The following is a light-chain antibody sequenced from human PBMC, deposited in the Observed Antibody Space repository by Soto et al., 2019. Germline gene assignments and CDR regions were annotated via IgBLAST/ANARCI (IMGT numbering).Light chain of an antibody. J-gene: IGLJ3*02. Sequence: QSVLTQPPSVSGAPGQRGTISCTGSSSNIGAGYPVHWYQQLPGTAPKLLVAGNRPSGVPDRVSVSKSGASASLAITGLQAEDEADYYCQSYDSSLSRRWVFGGGTKLTVL. CDR2: G. CDR1: SSNIGAGYP. V-gene: IGLV1-40*01. CDR3: QSYDSSLSRRWV.